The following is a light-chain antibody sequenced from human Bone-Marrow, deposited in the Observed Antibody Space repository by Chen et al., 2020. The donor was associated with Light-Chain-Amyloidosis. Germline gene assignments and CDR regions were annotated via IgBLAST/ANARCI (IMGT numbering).Light chain of an antibody. CDR2: GSS. CDR1: QTISSNY. J-gene: IGKJ4*01. Sequence: EIVLTQSPGTLSLSPGEGANLSCRVSQTISSNYLTWYQQKFGQAPRLLIYGSSSRATGIPDRFTGSGSGTDYTLTISRLEPEDFAMYYCQQYGTSPLTFCGGTKVEIK. V-gene: IGKV3-20*01. CDR3: QQYGTSPLT.